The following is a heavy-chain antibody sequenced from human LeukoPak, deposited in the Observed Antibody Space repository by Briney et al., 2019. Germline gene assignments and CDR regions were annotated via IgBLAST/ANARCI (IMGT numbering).Heavy chain of an antibody. J-gene: IGHJ4*02. D-gene: IGHD1-7*01. CDR3: AKDLRLLSITGTTVEY. CDR1: GFTFSNAW. Sequence: PGGSLRLSCAASGFTFSNAWMSWVRQAPGKGLEWVSAISGSGGSTYYADSVKGRFTISRDNSKNTLYLQMNSLRAEDTAVYYCAKDLRLLSITGTTVEYWGQGTLVTVSS. CDR2: ISGSGGST. V-gene: IGHV3-23*01.